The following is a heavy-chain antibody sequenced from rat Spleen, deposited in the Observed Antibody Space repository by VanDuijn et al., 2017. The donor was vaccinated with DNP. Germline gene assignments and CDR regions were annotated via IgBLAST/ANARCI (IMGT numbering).Heavy chain of an antibody. Sequence: EVKLVESGGGLVQPGRSLKLSCAASGFSFSDYDMAWVRQAPKRGLEWVATITYDGSKTFYRDSVKGRFTISRDNANRTLYLQMDSLRSEDTATYYCATSPGPNWFAYWGQGTLVTVSS. J-gene: IGHJ3*01. D-gene: IGHD1-4*01. CDR3: ATSPGPNWFAY. CDR2: ITYDGSKT. V-gene: IGHV5S10*01. CDR1: GFSFSDYD.